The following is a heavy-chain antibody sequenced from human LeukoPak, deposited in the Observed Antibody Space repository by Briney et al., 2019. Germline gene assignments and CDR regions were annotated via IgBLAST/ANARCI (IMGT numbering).Heavy chain of an antibody. CDR2: ISGSGGST. V-gene: IGHV3-23*01. Sequence: GGSLRLSCAASGFTFSSYAMSRVRQAPGKGLEWVSAISGSGGSTYYADSVKGRFTISRDNSKNTLYLQMNSLRAEDTAVYYCAKGVDIVAAFGGALPDVWGKGTTVTVSS. D-gene: IGHD5-12*01. CDR1: GFTFSSYA. J-gene: IGHJ6*04. CDR3: AKGVDIVAAFGGALPDV.